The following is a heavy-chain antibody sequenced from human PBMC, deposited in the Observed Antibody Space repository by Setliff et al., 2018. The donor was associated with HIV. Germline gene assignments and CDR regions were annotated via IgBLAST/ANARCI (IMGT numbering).Heavy chain of an antibody. Sequence: GESLKISCKASGYTFTNFWIGWVRQVPGKGLEWMGNIYPGDSDIRYNPSFQGQVTISVDKSISTAYLQWTSLKASDTAIYYCARHEGRWLPYIGDYWGQGTLVTVSS. J-gene: IGHJ4*02. CDR3: ARHEGRWLPYIGDY. V-gene: IGHV5-51*01. CDR1: GYTFTNFW. D-gene: IGHD5-12*01. CDR2: IYPGDSDI.